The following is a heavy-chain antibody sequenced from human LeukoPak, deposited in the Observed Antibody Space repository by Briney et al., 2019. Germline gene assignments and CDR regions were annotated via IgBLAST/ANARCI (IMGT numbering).Heavy chain of an antibody. CDR1: GFTFSDYY. J-gene: IGHJ3*02. D-gene: IGHD2-21*02. Sequence: PGGSLRLSCAASGFTFSDYYMSWIRQAPGKGLEWVSYISSSGSTIYYADSVKGRFTISRDNAKNSLYLQMNSLRAEDTAVYYCARHRTAIPSDAFDIWGQGTMVTVSS. CDR2: ISSSGSTI. V-gene: IGHV3-11*04. CDR3: ARHRTAIPSDAFDI.